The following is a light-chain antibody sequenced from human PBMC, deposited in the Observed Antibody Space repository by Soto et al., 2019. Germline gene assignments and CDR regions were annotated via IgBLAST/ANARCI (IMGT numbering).Light chain of an antibody. CDR2: WAS. CDR3: QQYYSTSYT. CDR1: QSVLYSSNNKNY. V-gene: IGKV4-1*01. J-gene: IGKJ2*01. Sequence: DIVMTQSPDSLAVSLGERATINCKSSQSVLYSSNNKNYLAWYQQKPGQPPKLLIYWASTRESGVPDRFSGSGSGTDFTLTIISLQAEDVAVSYCQQYYSTSYTFGQGTKLEIK.